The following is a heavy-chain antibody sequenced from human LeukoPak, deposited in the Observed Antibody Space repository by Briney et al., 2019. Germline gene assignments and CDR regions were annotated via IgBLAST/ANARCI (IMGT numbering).Heavy chain of an antibody. D-gene: IGHD2-8*02. CDR1: GFTFSSYA. Sequence: GGSLRLSCAASGFTFSSYAMTWVRQAPGKGLEWVSTISYAGSSSYYADSVKGRFTISRDNSKNTPYLQMGSLRAEDTAIYYCGKDSRTGGPRAFDSWGQGTLVTVSS. V-gene: IGHV3-23*01. CDR3: GKDSRTGGPRAFDS. J-gene: IGHJ4*02. CDR2: ISYAGSSS.